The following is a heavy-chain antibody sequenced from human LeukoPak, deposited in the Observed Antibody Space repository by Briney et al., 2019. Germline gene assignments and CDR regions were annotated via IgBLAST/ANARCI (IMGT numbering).Heavy chain of an antibody. CDR1: GFSFSSYA. D-gene: IGHD1-26*01. CDR2: IGGGGSPT. CDR3: AKDSIGYSGIYDAFDI. Sequence: GGSLRLSCAASGFSFSSYAMNWVRLAPGRGLEWVSHIGGGGSPTFYSDSVRGRFTISRDNSKGTLYLQMNSLRVDDTAVYFCAKDSIGYSGIYDAFDIWGQGTLVTVSS. V-gene: IGHV3-23*01. J-gene: IGHJ3*02.